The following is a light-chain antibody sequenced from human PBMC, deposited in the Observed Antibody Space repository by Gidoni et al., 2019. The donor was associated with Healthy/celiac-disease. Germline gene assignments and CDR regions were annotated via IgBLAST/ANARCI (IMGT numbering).Light chain of an antibody. J-gene: IGKJ4*01. CDR1: QSVSSY. Sequence: EIVLTQSPATLSLSPGERATLSCRASQSVSSYLAWYQQKPGQAPRLLTYDASNRATGIPARFSGSGSGTDFTLTISSLEPEDFAVYYCQQRSNWLTFGGGTKVEIK. V-gene: IGKV3-11*01. CDR3: QQRSNWLT. CDR2: DAS.